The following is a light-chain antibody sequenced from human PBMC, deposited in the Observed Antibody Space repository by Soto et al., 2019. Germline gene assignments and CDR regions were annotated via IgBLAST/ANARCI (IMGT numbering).Light chain of an antibody. V-gene: IGKV1-39*01. Sequence: DIQMTQSPSPLPASVGDRVTVTCRASQSISRYLNWYQQKPGNAPKLLIYAASNLQSGVPSRFSGSGSGTDFTLTISSLHPEDFATYFCQQSHTPPLTFGGGTKVDIK. J-gene: IGKJ4*01. CDR3: QQSHTPPLT. CDR1: QSISRY. CDR2: AAS.